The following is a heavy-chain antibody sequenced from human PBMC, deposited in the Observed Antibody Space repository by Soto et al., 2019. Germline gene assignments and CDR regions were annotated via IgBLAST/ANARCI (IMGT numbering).Heavy chain of an antibody. D-gene: IGHD6-13*01. Sequence: SETLSLTCTVSGGSISSSSYYWGWIRQPPGKGLEWIGSIYYSGSTYYNPSLKSRVTISVDTSKNQFSLKLSSVTAADTAVYYCARQTSGSSWYSPIQHWGQGTLVTVSS. CDR2: IYYSGST. CDR1: GGSISSSSYY. CDR3: ARQTSGSSWYSPIQH. J-gene: IGHJ1*01. V-gene: IGHV4-39*01.